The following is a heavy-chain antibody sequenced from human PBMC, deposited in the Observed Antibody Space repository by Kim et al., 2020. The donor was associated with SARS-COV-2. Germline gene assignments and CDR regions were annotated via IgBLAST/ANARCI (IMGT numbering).Heavy chain of an antibody. J-gene: IGHJ6*02. V-gene: IGHV1-18*01. Sequence: ASVKVSCKASGYTFTSYGISWVRQAPGQGLEWMGWISAYNGNTNYAQKLQGRVTMTTDTSTSTAYMELRSLRSDDTAVYYCARDPLYYDFWSGYSNYYYYGMDVWGQGTTVTVSS. CDR2: ISAYNGNT. D-gene: IGHD3-3*01. CDR1: GYTFTSYG. CDR3: ARDPLYYDFWSGYSNYYYYGMDV.